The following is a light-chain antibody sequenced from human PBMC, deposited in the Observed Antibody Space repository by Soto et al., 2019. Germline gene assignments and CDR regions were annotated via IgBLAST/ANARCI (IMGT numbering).Light chain of an antibody. CDR1: SSDIGAYDH. J-gene: IGLJ7*01. V-gene: IGLV2-14*01. CDR3: AAWDDSLKAI. Sequence: QSALTQPASVSGSPGQSITISCSGTSSDIGAYDHVAWYQQFTGKTPKLMIYSVSNRPSGVPDRFSGSQSGTSASLAISGLQSDDEADYYCAAWDDSLKAIFGGGTQLTVL. CDR2: SVS.